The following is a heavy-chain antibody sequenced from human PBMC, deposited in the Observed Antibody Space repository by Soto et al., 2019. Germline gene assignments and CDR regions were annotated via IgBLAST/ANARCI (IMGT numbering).Heavy chain of an antibody. J-gene: IGHJ4*02. CDR2: INAGNGNT. CDR1: GYTFTTCA. CDR3: ARDDAVAGTINFEH. D-gene: IGHD6-19*01. V-gene: IGHV1-3*01. Sequence: QVQLVQSGAEVKKPGASVKVSCKASGYTFTTCAIHWVRQAPGQRLEWMGWINAGNGNTKYSQKFQGRVTITTDTSASTAHMELSRLRSDDMAVYYCARDDAVAGTINFEHWGQGTLVTVS.